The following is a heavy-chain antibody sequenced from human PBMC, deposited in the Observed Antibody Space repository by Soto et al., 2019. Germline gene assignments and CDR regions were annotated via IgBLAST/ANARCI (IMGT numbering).Heavy chain of an antibody. CDR1: GCSISSGGYS. Sequence: TLSLTCAVAGCSISSGGYSWSWIRQPPGKGLEWIGYIYHSGSTYYNPSLKSRVTISVDRSKNQFSLKLSSVTAADTAVYYCARVFLAAAGISWFDHWGQGTLVTVSS. J-gene: IGHJ5*02. CDR2: IYHSGST. CDR3: ARVFLAAAGISWFDH. D-gene: IGHD6-13*01. V-gene: IGHV4-30-2*01.